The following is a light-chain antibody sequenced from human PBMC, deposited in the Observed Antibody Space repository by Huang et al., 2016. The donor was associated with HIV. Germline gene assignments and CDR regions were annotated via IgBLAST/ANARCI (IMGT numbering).Light chain of an antibody. J-gene: IGKJ5*01. CDR3: QQYNSWPPIT. Sequence: EIVMTQSPATLSVSPGERATLSCRASQSVSSNLAWYQQKPGQAPRLLIYGASARATGSPARFSGSGSGTEFTLTISSLQSEDFALYYCQQYNSWPPITFGQGTRLEIK. V-gene: IGKV3-15*01. CDR1: QSVSSN. CDR2: GAS.